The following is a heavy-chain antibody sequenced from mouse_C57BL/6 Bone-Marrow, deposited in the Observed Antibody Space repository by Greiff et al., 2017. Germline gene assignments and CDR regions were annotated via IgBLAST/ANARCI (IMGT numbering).Heavy chain of an antibody. Sequence: VQLQQSGAELVRPGASVTLSCKASGYTFTDYEMHWVKQTPVHGLEWIGAIDPETGGTAYNQKFKGKAILTADQSSSTAYMELRSLTSEDSAVYYCTRYGSSYCWFAYWGQGTLVTVSA. CDR2: IDPETGGT. J-gene: IGHJ3*01. CDR1: GYTFTDYE. D-gene: IGHD1-1*01. CDR3: TRYGSSYCWFAY. V-gene: IGHV1-15*01.